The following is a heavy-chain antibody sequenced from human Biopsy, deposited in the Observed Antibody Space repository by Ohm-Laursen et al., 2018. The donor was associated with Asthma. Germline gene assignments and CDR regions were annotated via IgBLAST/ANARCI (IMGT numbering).Heavy chain of an antibody. CDR2: TNERGVT. Sequence: SQTLSLTCDVYPGSFSGFFWIWIRQSPGKGLEWIGETNERGVTNNNPSLKSRVIISIDTYWNRVSLKLTSVTAADTAVYYCARGPELDVWGQGTTVTVSS. CDR1: PGSFSGFF. CDR3: ARGPELDV. J-gene: IGHJ6*02. V-gene: IGHV4-34*01.